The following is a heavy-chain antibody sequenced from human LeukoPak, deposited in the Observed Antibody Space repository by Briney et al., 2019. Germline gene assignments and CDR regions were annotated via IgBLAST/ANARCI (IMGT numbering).Heavy chain of an antibody. D-gene: IGHD3-10*01. CDR1: GGSISSSSYF. J-gene: IGHJ6*03. V-gene: IGHV4-39*07. CDR3: AREGWGMVRGVDYHYYYMDV. Sequence: SETLSLTCTVSGGSISSSSYFWGWIRQPPGKGLEWIGTIYYSGTTYFNPSLKSQVTISIDTSKNQFSLRLSSVTAADTAVYYCAREGWGMVRGVDYHYYYMDVWGKGTTVTVSS. CDR2: IYYSGTT.